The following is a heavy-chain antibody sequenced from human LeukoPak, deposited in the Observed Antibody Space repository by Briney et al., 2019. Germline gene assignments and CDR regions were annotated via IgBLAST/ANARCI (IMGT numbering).Heavy chain of an antibody. CDR1: GYSISSGYY. CDR2: IYHSGST. J-gene: IGHJ3*01. Sequence: SETLSLTCTVSGYSISSGYYWGWIRQPPGKGLEWIGSIYHSGSTYYNPSLKSRVTISVDTSKNQFSLKLSSVTAADTAVYYCAKVLLWFGEYFQHWGQGTMVTVSS. CDR3: AKVLLWFGEYFQH. D-gene: IGHD3-10*01. V-gene: IGHV4-38-2*02.